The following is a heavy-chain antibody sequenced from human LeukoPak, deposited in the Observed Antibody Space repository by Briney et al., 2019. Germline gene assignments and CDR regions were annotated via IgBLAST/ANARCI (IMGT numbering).Heavy chain of an antibody. J-gene: IGHJ5*02. Sequence: GGYLRLSCAASGFTFGSYWMTWVRQAPGKGLEWVANIKQDGSEKYYVDSVKGRFTISRDNAKSSLYLQMNSLRAEDTAVFYCAREISSWYRTEGRFDPWGQGTLVTVSS. CDR1: GFTFGSYW. CDR3: AREISSWYRTEGRFDP. V-gene: IGHV3-7*01. CDR2: IKQDGSEK. D-gene: IGHD6-13*01.